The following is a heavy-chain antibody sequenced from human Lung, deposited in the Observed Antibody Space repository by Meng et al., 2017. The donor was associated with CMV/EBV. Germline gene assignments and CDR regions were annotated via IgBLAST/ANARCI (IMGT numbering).Heavy chain of an antibody. Sequence: SLKISCAASEFSFSTYAMHWVRQAPGKRLEWVALISNDGSNKYHADSVRGRFTISRDNSKNTLYLQMNSLRAEDTAVYFCAVRSSGYSSAYYFYGMDVWGQGTTVTVSS. CDR1: EFSFSTYA. D-gene: IGHD3-22*01. CDR3: AVRSSGYSSAYYFYGMDV. CDR2: ISNDGSNK. V-gene: IGHV3-30*04. J-gene: IGHJ6*02.